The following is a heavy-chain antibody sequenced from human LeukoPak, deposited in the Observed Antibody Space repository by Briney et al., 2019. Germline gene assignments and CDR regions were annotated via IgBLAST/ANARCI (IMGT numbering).Heavy chain of an antibody. D-gene: IGHD2-2*01. CDR1: GFTFSDYY. Sequence: PGGSLRLSCAASGFTFSDYYMSWIRQAPGKGLEWVSYISSSGSIIYYADSVKGRFTISRDNAKNSLYLQMNSLRAEDTAVYYCARAGEYCSSTSCQHYYYYYYMDVWGKGTTATVSS. CDR3: ARAGEYCSSTSCQHYYYYYYMDV. V-gene: IGHV3-11*01. J-gene: IGHJ6*03. CDR2: ISSSGSII.